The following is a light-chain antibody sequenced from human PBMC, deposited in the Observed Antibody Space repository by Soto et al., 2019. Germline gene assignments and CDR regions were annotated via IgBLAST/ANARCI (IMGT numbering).Light chain of an antibody. CDR1: SSDVGGYNY. Sequence: QSALTQPASVSGSPGQSITISCTGTSSDVGGYNYVSWYQQHPGKAPKLMIYEVSNRPSGVSSRCSGSKSGNTASLTISGLQAEDEADYYCSSYTSGSTWVFGGGTKLTVL. V-gene: IGLV2-14*01. J-gene: IGLJ3*02. CDR3: SSYTSGSTWV. CDR2: EVS.